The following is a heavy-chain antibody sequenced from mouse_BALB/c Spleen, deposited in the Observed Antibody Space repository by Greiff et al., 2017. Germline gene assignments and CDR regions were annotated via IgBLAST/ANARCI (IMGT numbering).Heavy chain of an antibody. J-gene: IGHJ1*01. CDR1: GYTFTSYV. Sequence: EVQLQQSGPELVKPGASVKMSCKASGYTFTSYVMHWVKQKPGQGLEWIGYINPYNDGTKYNEKFKGKATLTSDKSSSTAYMELSSLTSEDSAVYYCARMVFINTVVAHWYFDVWGAGTTVTVSS. CDR2: INPYNDGT. CDR3: ARMVFINTVVAHWYFDV. D-gene: IGHD1-1*01. V-gene: IGHV1-14*01.